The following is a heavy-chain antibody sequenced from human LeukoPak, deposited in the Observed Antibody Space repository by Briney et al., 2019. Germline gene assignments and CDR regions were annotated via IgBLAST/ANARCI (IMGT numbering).Heavy chain of an antibody. V-gene: IGHV3-30*18. Sequence: GGSLRLSCAASGFTFSTYGIHWVRQAPGRGLEWMAVISYDGSNKYYADSVKGRFTISRDNSKNTLYLQMNSLGAEDTAVYYCAKVFFSGSYYAASDYWGQGTLVTVSS. CDR1: GFTFSTYG. CDR3: AKVFFSGSYYAASDY. J-gene: IGHJ4*02. D-gene: IGHD1-26*01. CDR2: ISYDGSNK.